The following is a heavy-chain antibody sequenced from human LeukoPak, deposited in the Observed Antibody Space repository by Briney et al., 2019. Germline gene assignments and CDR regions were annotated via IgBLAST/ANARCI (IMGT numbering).Heavy chain of an antibody. CDR2: IYYSGST. CDR3: ARGAVAGKLDY. CDR1: GGSISSYY. J-gene: IGHJ4*02. Sequence: NPSETLSLTCTVSGGSISSYYWSWIRQPPGKGLEWIGYIYYSGSTNYNPSLKSRVTISVDTSKNQFSLKLSSVTAADTAVYYCARGAVAGKLDYWGQGTLVTVSS. V-gene: IGHV4-59*01. D-gene: IGHD6-19*01.